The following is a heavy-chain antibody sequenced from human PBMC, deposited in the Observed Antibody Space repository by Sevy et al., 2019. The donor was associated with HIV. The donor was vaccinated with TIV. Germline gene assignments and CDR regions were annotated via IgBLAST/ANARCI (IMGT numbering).Heavy chain of an antibody. J-gene: IGHJ4*02. V-gene: IGHV4-59*01. CDR1: GGSISSYY. CDR3: ARARRGRWLQSQRDYYFDY. Sequence: SETLSLTCTVSGGSISSYYWSWIRQPPGKGLEWIGYIYYSGSTNYNPSLKSRVTISVDTSKNQFSLKLSSVTAADTAVYYCARARRGRWLQSQRDYYFDYWGQGTLVTVSS. CDR2: IYYSGST. D-gene: IGHD5-12*01.